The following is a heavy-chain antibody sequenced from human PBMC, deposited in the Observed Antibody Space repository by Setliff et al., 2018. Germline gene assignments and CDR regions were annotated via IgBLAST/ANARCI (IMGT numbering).Heavy chain of an antibody. CDR2: IYYSGST. J-gene: IGHJ6*03. Sequence: SETLSLTCTVSGGSISSSSYYWGWIRQPPGKGLEWIGSIYYSGSTYYNPSLKSRVTISVDTSKNQISLKLSSVTPADTAVYFCARMAVRVASRPSSPLEYYYYMVFWGKGATVTVSS. CDR3: ARMAVRVASRPSSPLEYYYYMVF. D-gene: IGHD6-6*01. V-gene: IGHV4-39*01. CDR1: GGSISSSSYY.